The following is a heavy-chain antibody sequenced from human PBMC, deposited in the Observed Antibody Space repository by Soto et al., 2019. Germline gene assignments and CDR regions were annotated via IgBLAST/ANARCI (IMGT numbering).Heavy chain of an antibody. CDR2: VYESGVT. J-gene: IGHJ4*02. CDR1: GGSIRNYY. D-gene: IGHD3-16*01. V-gene: IGHV4-59*01. CDR3: ARVRFFDY. Sequence: QVQLQESGPGLVKPSETLSLTCTVSGGSIRNYYWSWIRQPPGKGLEWIGSVYESGVTNYNPSLESRVNISIDTAKNQFSWKLNSVTAADTAVYYCARVRFFDYWGQGTLVTVSS.